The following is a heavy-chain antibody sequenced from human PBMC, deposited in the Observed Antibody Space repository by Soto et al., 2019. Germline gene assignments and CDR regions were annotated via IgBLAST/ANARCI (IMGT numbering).Heavy chain of an antibody. V-gene: IGHV4-39*01. J-gene: IGHJ4*02. CDR2: IYYSGST. CDR3: ARHPGRTVLGY. Sequence: SETLSLTCTVSGGSISSSSYYWGWIRQPPGKGLEWIGSIYYSGSTYYNPSLKSRVTISVDTSKNQFSLKLSSVTAADTAVYYCARHPGRTVLGYWGQGTLVTVSS. CDR1: GGSISSSSYY.